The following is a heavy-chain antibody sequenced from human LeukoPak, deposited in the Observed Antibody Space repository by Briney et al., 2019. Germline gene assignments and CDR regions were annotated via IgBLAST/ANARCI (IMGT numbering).Heavy chain of an antibody. Sequence: GGSLRLSCAASGFTFSSYWMHWVRQAPGKRLVWVSRINSDGSSTSYADSVKGRFTISRDNAKNTLYLQMNSLRAEDTAVYYCARDSATALDYWGQGTLVTVSS. J-gene: IGHJ4*02. CDR1: GFTFSSYW. CDR2: INSDGSST. D-gene: IGHD1-26*01. V-gene: IGHV3-74*01. CDR3: ARDSATALDY.